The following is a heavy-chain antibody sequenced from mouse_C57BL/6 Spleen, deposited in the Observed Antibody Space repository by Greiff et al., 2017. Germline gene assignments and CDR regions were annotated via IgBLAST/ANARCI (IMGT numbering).Heavy chain of an antibody. V-gene: IGHV1-39*01. D-gene: IGHD1-1*01. CDR2: INPNYGTT. J-gene: IGHJ4*01. CDR1: GYSFTDYN. CDR3: GRGIITTVYAMDY. Sequence: EVQLQQSGPELVKPGASVKISCKASGYSFTDYNMNWVKQSTGKSLEWIGVINPNYGTTSYNQKFKGKATLTVDQSSSTAYMQLNSLTSEDSAVDYCGRGIITTVYAMDYWGQGTSVTVSS.